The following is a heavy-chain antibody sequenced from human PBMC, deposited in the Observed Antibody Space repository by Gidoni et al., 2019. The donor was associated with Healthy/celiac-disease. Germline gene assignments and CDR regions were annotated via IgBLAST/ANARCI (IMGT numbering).Heavy chain of an antibody. V-gene: IGHV1-69*01. Sequence: IFGTANYAQKFQGRVTITADESTSTAYMELSSLRSEDTAVYYCARELTWFGDPNPLGYWGQGTLVTVSS. D-gene: IGHD3-10*01. CDR3: ARELTWFGDPNPLGY. J-gene: IGHJ4*02. CDR2: IFGTA.